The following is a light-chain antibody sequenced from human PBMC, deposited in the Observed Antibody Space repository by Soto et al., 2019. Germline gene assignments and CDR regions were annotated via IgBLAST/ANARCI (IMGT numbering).Light chain of an antibody. Sequence: EIVLTQSPATLSLSPGERATLSCRASQSIVTYLAWYQQKPGQAPRLLIYDASNRATGTPARFSGSGSGTDFTLTISSLEPEDFAVYYCQHRYNWPLTFGGGTKVEIK. CDR3: QHRYNWPLT. CDR2: DAS. CDR1: QSIVTY. J-gene: IGKJ4*01. V-gene: IGKV3-11*01.